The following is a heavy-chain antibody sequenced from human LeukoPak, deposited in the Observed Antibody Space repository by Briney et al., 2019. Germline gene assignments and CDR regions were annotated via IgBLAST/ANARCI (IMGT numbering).Heavy chain of an antibody. CDR3: ARDGPAYYYDSSGYPPDY. CDR1: GYTFTSYG. Sequence: ASVKVSCKASGYTFTSYGISWVRQAPGQGLEWMGWISAHNGNTNYAQKLQGRVTMTTDTSTSTAYMELRSLRSDDTAVYYCARDGPAYYYDSSGYPPDYWGQGTLVTVSS. D-gene: IGHD3-22*01. CDR2: ISAHNGNT. J-gene: IGHJ4*02. V-gene: IGHV1-18*01.